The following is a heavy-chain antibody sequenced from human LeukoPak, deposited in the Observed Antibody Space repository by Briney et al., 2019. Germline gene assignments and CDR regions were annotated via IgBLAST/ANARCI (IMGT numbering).Heavy chain of an antibody. D-gene: IGHD3-10*01. J-gene: IGHJ4*02. CDR2: TYYRSKRYN. Sequence: SQTLSLTCAISGDSVSSNSAAWNWIRQSPSRGLEWLGRTYYRSKRYNDYAVSVKSRITINPDTSKNQFSLQLNSVTPEDTAVYYCARPLLRAAYCGSGSYYNYWGQGTLVTVSS. V-gene: IGHV6-1*01. CDR3: ARPLLRAAYCGSGSYYNY. CDR1: GDSVSSNSAA.